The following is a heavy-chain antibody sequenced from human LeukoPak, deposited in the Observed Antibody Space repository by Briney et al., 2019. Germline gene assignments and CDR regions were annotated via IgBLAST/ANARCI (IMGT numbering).Heavy chain of an antibody. CDR2: ISSSSSTI. V-gene: IGHV3-48*02. CDR3: ARDWDYYDSSGIPY. J-gene: IGHJ4*02. D-gene: IGHD3-22*01. CDR1: GFTFSSYS. Sequence: PGGSRLSCAASGFTFSSYSMNWVRQAPGKGLEWVSYISSSSSTIYYADSVKGRFTISRDNAKNSLYLQMNSLRDEDTAVYYCARDWDYYDSSGIPYWGQGTLATVSS.